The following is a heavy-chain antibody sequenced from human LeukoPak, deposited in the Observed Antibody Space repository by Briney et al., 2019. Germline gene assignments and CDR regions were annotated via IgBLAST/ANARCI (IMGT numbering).Heavy chain of an antibody. V-gene: IGHV3-53*01. CDR1: GFDFSTQW. D-gene: IGHD3-10*01. CDR3: ARAKPKNMVRGLIMRRESRYYFDY. J-gene: IGHJ4*02. Sequence: GGSLRLSCAASGFDFSTQWMSWVRQAPGKGLEWVSVIYSGGSTYYADSVKGRFTISRDNSKSTLYIQMNSLRAEDTAVYYCARAKPKNMVRGLIMRRESRYYFDYWGQGTLVTVSS. CDR2: IYSGGST.